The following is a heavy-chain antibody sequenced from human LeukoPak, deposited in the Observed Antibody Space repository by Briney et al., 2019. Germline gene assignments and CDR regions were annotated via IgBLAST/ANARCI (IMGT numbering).Heavy chain of an antibody. J-gene: IGHJ4*02. CDR3: ARGQQKVGGTWENYFEF. Sequence: ASVKVSRKASGYTFTSYGFSWVRQAPGPGLEWMGWISAYNVNTDYAQKVQGRVTMTTDTSTGTASMELKSRRSDDTAMYYCARGQQKVGGTWENYFEFGGGGTLVTVPS. CDR1: GYTFTSYG. D-gene: IGHD1-26*01. V-gene: IGHV1-18*01. CDR2: ISAYNVNT.